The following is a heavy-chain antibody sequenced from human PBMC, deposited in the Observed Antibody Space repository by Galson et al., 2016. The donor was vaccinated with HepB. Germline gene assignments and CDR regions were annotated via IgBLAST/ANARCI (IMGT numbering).Heavy chain of an antibody. CDR1: GFTFSTYS. D-gene: IGHD2-8*02. Sequence: SLRLSCADSGFTFSTYSVSWIRQAPGKGLEWLAYINNVGDALNYADSVKGRFTISRDNAKNPLFLQMSSLRAEDTAVYYCATEDWWRFEYWGQGALVTVSS. V-gene: IGHV3-11*01. J-gene: IGHJ4*02. CDR3: ATEDWWRFEY. CDR2: INNVGDAL.